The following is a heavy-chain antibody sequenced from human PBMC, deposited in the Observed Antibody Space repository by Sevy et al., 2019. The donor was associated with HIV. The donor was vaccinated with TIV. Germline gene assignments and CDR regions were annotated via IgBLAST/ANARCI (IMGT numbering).Heavy chain of an antibody. Sequence: SETLSLTCTVSGGSISSYYWSWIRQPPGKGLEWIGYIYYSGSTNYNPSLKSRVTISVDTSKNQFSLKLSSVTAADTAMYYCARLGWGYCSSTSCSRGYYYYYYMDVWGKGTTVTVSS. D-gene: IGHD2-2*01. CDR3: ARLGWGYCSSTSCSRGYYYYYYMDV. J-gene: IGHJ6*03. CDR2: IYYSGST. CDR1: GGSISSYY. V-gene: IGHV4-59*08.